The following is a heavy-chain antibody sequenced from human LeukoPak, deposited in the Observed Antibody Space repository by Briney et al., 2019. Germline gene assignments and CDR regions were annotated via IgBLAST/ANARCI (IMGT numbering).Heavy chain of an antibody. CDR2: IYSGGNT. D-gene: IGHD1-14*01. V-gene: IGHV3-53*01. CDR3: ARVGPWVNPDYYYYYMDV. CDR1: GLNVKNNY. Sequence: PGGALRLSCVTSGLNVKNNYMFWVRQSPVKGLEWGSIIYSGGNTFYADSVKGRFTISRDNAKNSLYLQMNSLRAEDTAVYYCARVGPWVNPDYYYYYMDVWGKGTTVTVSS. J-gene: IGHJ6*03.